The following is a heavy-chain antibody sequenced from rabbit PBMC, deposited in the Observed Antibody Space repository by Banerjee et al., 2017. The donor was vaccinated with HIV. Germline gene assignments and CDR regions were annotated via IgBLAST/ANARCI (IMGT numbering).Heavy chain of an antibody. CDR1: GNKYV. CDR2: TDTGSGCNT. CDR3: ARDPASSKANVCL. Sequence: QEQLEESGGGLVQPEGSLTLTCKASGNKYVMCWVRQAPGKGLEWSVCTDTGSGCNTYYTSWAKGRSSISKTSSTTVTLQMTSRTAADTATYFCARDPASSKANVCLWGPGTLVTVS. D-gene: IGHD1-1*01. V-gene: IGHV1S45*01. J-gene: IGHJ4*01.